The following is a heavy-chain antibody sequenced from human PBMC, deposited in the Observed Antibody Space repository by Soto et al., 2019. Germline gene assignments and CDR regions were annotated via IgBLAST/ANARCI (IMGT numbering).Heavy chain of an antibody. J-gene: IGHJ5*01. CDR1: GYSFSTSL. D-gene: IGHD3-3*01. CDR2: IYPSDSDT. CDR3: ATRAEYYDFWSGYYGA. V-gene: IGHV5-51*01. Sequence: PVESLKISCKGSGYSFSTSLIGWVRQMSGKGLEWMGTIYPSDSDTRYSPSSQGQVIISADKSTSTAYLQWRSLKASDTAMYYCATRAEYYDFWSGYYGAWGQGTLVTVSS.